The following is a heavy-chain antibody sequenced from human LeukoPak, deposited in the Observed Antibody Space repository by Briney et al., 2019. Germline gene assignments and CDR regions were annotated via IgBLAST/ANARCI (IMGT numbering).Heavy chain of an antibody. CDR1: GGSISSYY. CDR3: ARGSGYYNYYYYYGMDV. D-gene: IGHD3-3*01. Sequence: SETLSLTCTVSGGSISSYYWSWIRQPPGKGLEWIGYIYYSGSTNYNPSLKSRVTISVDTSKNQFSLKLSSVTAADTAVYYCARGSGYYNYYYYYGMDVWGQGTTVTVSS. J-gene: IGHJ6*02. CDR2: IYYSGST. V-gene: IGHV4-59*01.